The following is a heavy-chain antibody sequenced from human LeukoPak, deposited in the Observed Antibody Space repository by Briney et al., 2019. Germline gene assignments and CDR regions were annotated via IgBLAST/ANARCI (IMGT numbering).Heavy chain of an antibody. V-gene: IGHV3-66*01. CDR2: VYGGGST. CDR3: AKILGSWFDP. Sequence: GGSLRLSCAASGFTVSSNYMSWVRQAPGKGLEWVSVVYGGGSTYYADSVKGRFTISRDNSKNTSYLQMNSLRDEDTAVYYCAKILGSWFDPWGQGTLVTVSS. J-gene: IGHJ5*02. D-gene: IGHD3-3*01. CDR1: GFTVSSNY.